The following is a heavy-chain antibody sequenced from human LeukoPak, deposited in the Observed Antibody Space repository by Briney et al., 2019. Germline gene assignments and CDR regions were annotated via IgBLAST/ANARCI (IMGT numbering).Heavy chain of an antibody. CDR3: ARGLVVGGTGVWAFDI. V-gene: IGHV3-66*01. J-gene: IGHJ3*02. CDR2: IYKVGNT. Sequence: GGSLRLSCAASGFTVSNNYMSWVRQAPGYGLEWVPVIYKVGNTFYADFVKGRFTISRDNSKNTLYLQMNSLRAEDTALYYCARGLVVGGTGVWAFDIWGQGTMVTVSS. CDR1: GFTVSNNY. D-gene: IGHD1-26*01.